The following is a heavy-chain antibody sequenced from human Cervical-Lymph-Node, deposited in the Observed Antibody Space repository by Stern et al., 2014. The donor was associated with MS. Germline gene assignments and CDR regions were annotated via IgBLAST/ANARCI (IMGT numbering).Heavy chain of an antibody. CDR2: MNPNNANT. V-gene: IGHV1-8*01. Sequence: VKLVESGSQVRKPGASVKVSCQASGYTFINYDIFWVRQATGQGLEWMGWMNPNNANTGHAQKFQGRVTMTRNTSISTAYMELSSLRSDDTAVYYCVRGGFSYGYGLDAWGQGTAVIVSS. D-gene: IGHD5-18*01. CDR3: VRGGFSYGYGLDA. J-gene: IGHJ6*02. CDR1: GYTFINYD.